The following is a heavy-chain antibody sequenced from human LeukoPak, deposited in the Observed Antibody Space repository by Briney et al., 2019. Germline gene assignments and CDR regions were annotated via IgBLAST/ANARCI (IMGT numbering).Heavy chain of an antibody. J-gene: IGHJ4*02. V-gene: IGHV4-4*07. CDR2: LFASGST. CDR3: ARYGSSSGPYYFDY. CDR1: GDSISSYT. D-gene: IGHD6-6*01. Sequence: SETLSLTRAVSGDSISSYTWSWIRQPAGKGLEWIGRLFASGSTNYNPSLKSRVSMAVDTSKNQFSLKLTSVTAADTAVYYCARYGSSSGPYYFDYWGQGALVTVSS.